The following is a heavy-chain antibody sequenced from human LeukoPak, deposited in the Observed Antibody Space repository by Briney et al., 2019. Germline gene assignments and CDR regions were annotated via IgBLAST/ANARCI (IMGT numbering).Heavy chain of an antibody. CDR3: ARTFTGDYVYFDL. V-gene: IGHV4-4*07. CDR2: IYTSGST. Sequence: SETLSLTCTVSGGSISSYYWSWIRQPAGKGLEWIGRIYTSGSTNSTPSLKSRVTMSVDTSKNQFSLKLSSVTAADTGAYYCARTFTGDYVYFDLWGRGTLVTVSS. CDR1: GGSISSYY. D-gene: IGHD4-17*01. J-gene: IGHJ2*01.